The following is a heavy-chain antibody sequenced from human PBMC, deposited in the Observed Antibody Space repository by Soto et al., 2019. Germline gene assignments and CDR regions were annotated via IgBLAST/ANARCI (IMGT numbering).Heavy chain of an antibody. CDR1: GGSISSGDYY. D-gene: IGHD5-18*01. CDR3: ARDSGYSYGFFDY. J-gene: IGHJ4*02. V-gene: IGHV4-30-4*01. Sequence: PSETLSLTCTVSGGSISSGDYYWSWIRQPPGKGLEWIGYIYYSGSTYYNPSLKSRVTISVDTSKNQFSLKLSSVTAADTAVYYCARDSGYSYGFFDYWGQGTLVTVSS. CDR2: IYYSGST.